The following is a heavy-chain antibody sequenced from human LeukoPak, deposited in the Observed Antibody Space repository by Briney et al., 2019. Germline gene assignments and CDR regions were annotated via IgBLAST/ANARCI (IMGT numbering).Heavy chain of an antibody. D-gene: IGHD6-13*01. V-gene: IGHV3-21*01. Sequence: GGSLRLSCAASGFTFSSYSMNWVRQAPGKGLEWVSSISSSSSYIYYADSVKGRFTISRDNAKNSLYLQMNSLRAEDTAVYYCARDRVIFPGYSSSWYDYWGQGTLVTVSS. J-gene: IGHJ4*02. CDR3: ARDRVIFPGYSSSWYDY. CDR2: ISSSSSYI. CDR1: GFTFSSYS.